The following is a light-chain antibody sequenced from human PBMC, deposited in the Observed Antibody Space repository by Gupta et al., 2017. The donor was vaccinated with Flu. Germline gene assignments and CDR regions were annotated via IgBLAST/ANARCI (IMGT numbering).Light chain of an antibody. CDR1: QSISNNF. V-gene: IGKV3-20*01. CDR3: QVFIT. J-gene: IGKJ5*01. CDR2: GAS. Sequence: LVLTQSPGTLSLSPGEGATLSCRANQSISNNFVSWYQQKPGQAPRLLIHGASTRATGISDNFSGSGSGADFTLTIRRLEPEDFAMYYGQVFITFGQGTRLEI.